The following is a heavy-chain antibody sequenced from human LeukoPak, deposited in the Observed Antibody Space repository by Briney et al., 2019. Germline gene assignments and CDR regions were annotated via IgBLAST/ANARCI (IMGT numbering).Heavy chain of an antibody. CDR2: INHSGST. J-gene: IGHJ6*03. Sequence: KPSETLSLTCAVYGGSFSGYYWSWIRQPPGKALEWIGEINHSGSTNYNPSLKSRVTISVDTSKNQFSMKLSSVTAADTAVCYCARRSRTYYYDSSGYYHYYYYYMDVWGKGTTVTISS. D-gene: IGHD3-22*01. CDR3: ARRSRTYYYDSSGYYHYYYYYMDV. CDR1: GGSFSGYY. V-gene: IGHV4-34*01.